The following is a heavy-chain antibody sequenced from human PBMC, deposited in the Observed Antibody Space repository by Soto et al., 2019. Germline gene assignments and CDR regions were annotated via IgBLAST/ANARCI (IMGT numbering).Heavy chain of an antibody. CDR3: VRLTCRGGTCYPPTFDY. Sequence: QVQLVQSGAEVKKPGASVKVSCKASGYTFVNYAFTWVRQAPGQGLEWMGWTSAYNGNTKYAQKFQGRVTMTTDTSTGTAYSELTSLRSDDTAVYFCVRLTCRGGTCYPPTFDYWGQGTLVTGYS. J-gene: IGHJ4*02. V-gene: IGHV1-18*01. CDR1: GYTFVNYA. CDR2: TSAYNGNT. D-gene: IGHD2-15*01.